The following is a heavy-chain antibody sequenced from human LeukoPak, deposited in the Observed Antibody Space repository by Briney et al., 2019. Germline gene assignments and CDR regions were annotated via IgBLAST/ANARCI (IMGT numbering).Heavy chain of an antibody. CDR1: GFTFSSYA. Sequence: GGSLRLSCAASGFTFSSYAMHWVRQAPGKGLEWVAVTSYDGSNKYYADSVKGRFTISRDNSKNTLYLQMNSLSDEDTALYYCAKHRGSYYYDIDVWGQGTTVTVS. J-gene: IGHJ6*02. V-gene: IGHV3-30*18. CDR2: TSYDGSNK. CDR3: AKHRGSYYYDIDV.